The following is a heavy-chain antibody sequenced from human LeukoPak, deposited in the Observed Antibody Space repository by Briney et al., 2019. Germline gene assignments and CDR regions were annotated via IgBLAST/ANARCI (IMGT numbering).Heavy chain of an antibody. D-gene: IGHD4-23*01. CDR3: ARDAYGGNSWGWFDP. V-gene: IGHV4-59*01. CDR1: DGSISGYY. CDR2: IYYTGFT. J-gene: IGHJ5*02. Sequence: SETLSLTCTVSDGSISGYYWSWVRQSPGKGLEWIGYIYYTGFTHYNPSLESRVTISVDTSKYQLSLRLNSVTAADTAVYYCARDAYGGNSWGWFDPWGQGTLVTVSS.